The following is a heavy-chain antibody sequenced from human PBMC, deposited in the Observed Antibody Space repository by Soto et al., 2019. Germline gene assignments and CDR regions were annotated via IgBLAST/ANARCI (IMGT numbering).Heavy chain of an antibody. J-gene: IGHJ4*02. Sequence: GASVKVSCKASGYTFTSYYMHWVRQAPGQGLEWMGRINPSGGSTSYAQKFQGRVTMTRNTSISTVYMELSSLRSEDTAVYYCARERGGYSDYWGQGTLVTVSS. V-gene: IGHV1-46*01. CDR1: GYTFTSYY. D-gene: IGHD5-12*01. CDR2: INPSGGST. CDR3: ARERGGYSDY.